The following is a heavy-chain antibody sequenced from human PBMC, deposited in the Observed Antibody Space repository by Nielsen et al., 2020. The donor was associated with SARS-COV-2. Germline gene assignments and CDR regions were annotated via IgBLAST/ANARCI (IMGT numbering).Heavy chain of an antibody. CDR1: GGSFSGYY. J-gene: IGHJ3*02. V-gene: IGHV4-34*01. CDR3: ARHGDSSGYYGRAFDI. Sequence: SETLSLTCAVYGGSFSGYYWSWIRQPPGKGLEWIGEINHSGSTDYNPSLKSRVTISVDTSKNQFSLKLSSVTAADTAVYYCARHGDSSGYYGRAFDIWGQGTMVTVSS. CDR2: INHSGST. D-gene: IGHD3-22*01.